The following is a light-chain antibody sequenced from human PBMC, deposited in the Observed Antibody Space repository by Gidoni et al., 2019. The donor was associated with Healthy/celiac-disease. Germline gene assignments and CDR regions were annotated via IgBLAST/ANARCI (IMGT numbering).Light chain of an antibody. V-gene: IGKV3-11*01. Sequence: DIVLTQSPATLSVSPGEGATLSCRASQSVSSYLAWYQQKPGQAPRLLIYDSSDRATGIPARFTGSVSGTAFALTISSLEPEDSAVYSCQRRSNWSTFXQXTKLEI. CDR2: DSS. J-gene: IGKJ2*01. CDR3: QRRSNWST. CDR1: QSVSSY.